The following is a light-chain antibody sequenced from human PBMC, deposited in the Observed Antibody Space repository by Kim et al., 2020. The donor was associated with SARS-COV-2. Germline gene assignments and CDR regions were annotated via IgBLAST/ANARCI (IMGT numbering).Light chain of an antibody. CDR3: CSYAGSYTLV. CDR1: SSDVGGYNY. Sequence: GQSVTISCTGTSSDVGGYNYVYWYQQHPGKAPKLMIYDVSKRPSGVPDRFSGSKSGNTASLTISGLQAEDEADYYCCSYAGSYTLVFGGGTQLTVL. J-gene: IGLJ3*02. V-gene: IGLV2-11*01. CDR2: DVS.